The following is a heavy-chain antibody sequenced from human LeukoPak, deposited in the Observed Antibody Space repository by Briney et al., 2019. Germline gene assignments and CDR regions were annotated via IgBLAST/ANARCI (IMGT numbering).Heavy chain of an antibody. D-gene: IGHD3-10*01. CDR1: GYTFTGYY. Sequence: ASVKVSCKASGYTFTGYYMHWVRQAPGQGLEWMGWINPNSGGTNYAQKFQGRVTMTRDTSISTAYMELSRLRSEDTAVYYCAKPRFGSGSGNGFDMWGQGTLVTVSS. V-gene: IGHV1-2*02. CDR2: INPNSGGT. CDR3: AKPRFGSGSGNGFDM. J-gene: IGHJ3*02.